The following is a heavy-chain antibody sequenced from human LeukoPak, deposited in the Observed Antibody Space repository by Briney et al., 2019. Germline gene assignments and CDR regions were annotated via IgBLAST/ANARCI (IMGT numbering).Heavy chain of an antibody. D-gene: IGHD3-10*01. Sequence: PGGSLRLSCAASGFTFSDYYMSWIRQAPGKGLEWVSYISSSGSTIYYADSVKGRFTISRDNAKNSLYLQMNSLRAEDTAVYYCARERGFAPPDAFDIWGQGTMVTVSS. CDR2: ISSSGSTI. J-gene: IGHJ3*02. CDR3: ARERGFAPPDAFDI. V-gene: IGHV3-11*04. CDR1: GFTFSDYY.